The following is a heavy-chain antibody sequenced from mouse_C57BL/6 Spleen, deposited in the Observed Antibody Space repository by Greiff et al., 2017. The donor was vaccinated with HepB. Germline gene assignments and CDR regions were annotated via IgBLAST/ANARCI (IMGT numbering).Heavy chain of an antibody. D-gene: IGHD2-4*01. V-gene: IGHV5-15*01. Sequence: DVHLVESGGGLVQPGGSLKLSCAASGFTFSDYGMAWVRQAPRKGPEWVAFISNLAYSIYYANTVTGRFTISRENAKNTLYLEMSSLRSEDTAMYYCARNYDGYFDVWGTGTTVTVSS. J-gene: IGHJ1*03. CDR3: ARNYDGYFDV. CDR2: ISNLAYSI. CDR1: GFTFSDYG.